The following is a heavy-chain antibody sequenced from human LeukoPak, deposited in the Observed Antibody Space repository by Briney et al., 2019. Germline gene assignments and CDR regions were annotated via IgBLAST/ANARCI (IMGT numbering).Heavy chain of an antibody. CDR1: GYTFTGYY. CDR3: ARERAGLPIDY. J-gene: IGHJ4*02. D-gene: IGHD2-15*01. Sequence: ASVKVSCKASGYTFTGYYMHWVRQAPGQGLEWMGRINPNSGGTNYAQKFKGQVNMTRETYINTHDMGLSSLRSDDTAVYYCARERAGLPIDYWGQGTPVTVSS. V-gene: IGHV1-2*06. CDR2: INPNSGGT.